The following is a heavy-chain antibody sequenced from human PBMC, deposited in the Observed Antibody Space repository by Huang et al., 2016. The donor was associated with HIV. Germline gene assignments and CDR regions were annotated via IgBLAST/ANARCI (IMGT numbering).Heavy chain of an antibody. CDR3: AICYAGTIWDSGRDYFDY. CDR1: GGSRSSGNYY. J-gene: IGHJ4*02. D-gene: IGHD1-26*01. CDR2: IYPGGIP. V-gene: IGHV4-61*09. Sequence: QVRLRESGPGLVKPSQTLSLTCTVSGGSRSSGNYYWTWLRQPAGKGLEWIWHIYPGGIPNFSPSLKSRVSISLDTSKNQFSLRRRSVTAADTAVYYCAICYAGTIWDSGRDYFDYWGQGSLVTVSS.